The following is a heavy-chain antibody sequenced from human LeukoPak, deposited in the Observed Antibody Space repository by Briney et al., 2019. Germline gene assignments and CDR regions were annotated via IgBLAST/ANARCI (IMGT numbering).Heavy chain of an antibody. D-gene: IGHD1-1*01. CDR3: ARGGIWSQGFDH. Sequence: GGSLRVSCAASGFTFISYSMNWVRQARGKGLEWVASISTTSDYIYYEDSLKGRLAISRDNAKNSLYLQMNSLRAEDTAVYYCARGGIWSQGFDHWGQGTLVTVSS. V-gene: IGHV3-21*01. CDR1: GFTFISYS. J-gene: IGHJ4*02. CDR2: ISTTSDYI.